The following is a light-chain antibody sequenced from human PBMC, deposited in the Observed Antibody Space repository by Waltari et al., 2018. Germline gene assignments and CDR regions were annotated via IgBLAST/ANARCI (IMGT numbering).Light chain of an antibody. CDR3: LLSYSDGWV. Sequence: QAVVTQEPSLTVSPGGTVTLTCGSSTGDVTSGHYPYWLQQTPGQAPRTLIYDTSNKHSWTPARFSGSLLGGKAALTLSGAQPEDEAEYHCLLSYSDGWVFGGGTKLTVL. CDR1: TGDVTSGHY. V-gene: IGLV7-46*01. J-gene: IGLJ3*02. CDR2: DTS.